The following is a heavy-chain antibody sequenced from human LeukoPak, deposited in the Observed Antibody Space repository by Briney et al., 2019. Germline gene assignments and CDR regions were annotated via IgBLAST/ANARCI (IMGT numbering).Heavy chain of an antibody. V-gene: IGHV3-21*04. D-gene: IGHD2-2*02. CDR1: GFTFSDYS. CDR2: ISSSSSYI. Sequence: PGGSLRLSCAASGFTFSDYSMNWVRQAPGKGLEWVSSISSSSSYIYYADSVKGRFTISRDNAKNSLYLQMNSLKTEDTAMYYCTREGCGATGCYTNDYWGQGTLVTVSS. CDR3: TREGCGATGCYTNDY. J-gene: IGHJ4*02.